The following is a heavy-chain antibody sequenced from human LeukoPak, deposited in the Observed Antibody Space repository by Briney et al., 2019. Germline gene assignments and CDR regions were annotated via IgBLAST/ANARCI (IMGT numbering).Heavy chain of an antibody. D-gene: IGHD1-1*01. Sequence: SETLSLTCTVSGYSISSGYYWSWIRQPPGKGLEWIGSIYHSGSTYYNPSLKSRVTISVDTSKNQFSLKLSSVTAADTAVYYCASARNWNDNWFDPWGQGTLVTVSS. CDR1: GYSISSGYY. V-gene: IGHV4-38-2*02. CDR3: ASARNWNDNWFDP. J-gene: IGHJ5*02. CDR2: IYHSGST.